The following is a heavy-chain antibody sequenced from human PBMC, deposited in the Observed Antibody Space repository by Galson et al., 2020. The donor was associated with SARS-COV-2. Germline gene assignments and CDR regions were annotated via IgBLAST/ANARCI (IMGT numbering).Heavy chain of an antibody. CDR2: ISWNSGSI. D-gene: IGHD3-22*01. V-gene: IGHV3-9*01. Sequence: GGSLRLSCVASGFTFDDYAMHWVRQAPGKGLEWVSGISWNSGSIGYADSVKGRFTISRDNAKNSLYLQMNSLRAEDTALYYCAKLSISHTTNYYDSSGYSDYWGQGTLVTVSS. CDR3: AKLSISHTTNYYDSSGYSDY. J-gene: IGHJ4*02. CDR1: GFTFDDYA.